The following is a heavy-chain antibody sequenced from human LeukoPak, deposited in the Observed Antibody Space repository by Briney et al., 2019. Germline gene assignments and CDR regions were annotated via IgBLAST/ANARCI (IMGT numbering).Heavy chain of an antibody. Sequence: GESLKISCKGFGYSFTNYWIGWVRQMPGKGLERMGVIYPGDSRTRYSPSFQGQVTISADKSISTAYLQWSSLKASDTAIYYCACRDFSSTWSGPWGQGTLVTVSS. CDR3: ACRDFSSTWSGP. CDR1: GYSFTNYW. V-gene: IGHV5-51*01. D-gene: IGHD6-13*01. CDR2: IYPGDSRT. J-gene: IGHJ5*02.